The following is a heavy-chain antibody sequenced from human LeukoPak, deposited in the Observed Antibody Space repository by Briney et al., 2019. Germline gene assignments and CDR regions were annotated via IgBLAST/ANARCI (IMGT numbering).Heavy chain of an antibody. J-gene: IGHJ5*02. V-gene: IGHV3-33*08. D-gene: IGHD3-16*01. CDR2: IWYDGSNK. Sequence: GGSLRLSCVASGFTFSSYWMTWVRQAPGKGLEWVAVIWYDGSNKYYADSVKGRFTISRDNSKNTLYLQMNSLRAEDTAVYYCARDLGPWGQGTLVTVSS. CDR3: ARDLGP. CDR1: GFTFSSYW.